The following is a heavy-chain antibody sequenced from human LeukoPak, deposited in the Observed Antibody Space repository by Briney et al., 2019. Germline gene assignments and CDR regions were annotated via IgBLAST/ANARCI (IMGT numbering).Heavy chain of an antibody. V-gene: IGHV3-30*18. CDR1: GFTFSSYG. CDR3: AKEISYVGFFYYYYGMDV. D-gene: IGHD1-26*01. CDR2: ISYDGSNK. Sequence: GGSLRLSCAASGFTFSSYGMHRVRQAPGKGLEWVAVISYDGSNKYYADSVKGRFTISRDNSKNTLYLQMNSLRAEDTAVYYCAKEISYVGFFYYYYGMDVWGQGTTVTVSS. J-gene: IGHJ6*02.